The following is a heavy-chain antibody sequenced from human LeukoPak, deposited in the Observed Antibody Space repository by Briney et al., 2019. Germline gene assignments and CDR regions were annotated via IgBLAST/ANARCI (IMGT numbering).Heavy chain of an antibody. D-gene: IGHD6-19*01. V-gene: IGHV5-51*01. J-gene: IGHJ3*02. CDR2: IYPGDSDT. CDR3: ARTPYSSGWYAAFDI. Sequence: GESLKIXCKGSGYSFTSYWIGWVRQMPGKGLEWMGIIYPGDSDTRCSPSFQGQVTISADKSISTAYLQWSSLKASDTAMYYCARTPYSSGWYAAFDIWGQGTMVTVSS. CDR1: GYSFTSYW.